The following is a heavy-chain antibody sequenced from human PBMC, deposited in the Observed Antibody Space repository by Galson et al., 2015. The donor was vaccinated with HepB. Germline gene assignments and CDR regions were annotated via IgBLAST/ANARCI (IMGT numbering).Heavy chain of an antibody. D-gene: IGHD2-8*02. V-gene: IGHV1-3*04. J-gene: IGHJ4*02. CDR3: ARGPNIVLVPEFDY. Sequence: SVKVSCKASRYTFSSYAMHWVRQAPGQRPEWMGLINTGNGDTKFSQRFRGRVTITRDTSASTAYMELSSLRSEDTAVYYCARGPNIVLVPEFDYWGQGTLVIASS. CDR2: INTGNGDT. CDR1: RYTFSSYA.